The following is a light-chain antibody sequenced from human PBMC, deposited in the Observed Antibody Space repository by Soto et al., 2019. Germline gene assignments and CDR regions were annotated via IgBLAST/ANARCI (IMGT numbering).Light chain of an antibody. CDR3: SSWTSTNTWV. CDR2: EVN. CDR1: SSDISAYNY. Sequence: QSALTQPASVSGSPGQSITISCTGPSSDISAYNYVSWFQQYPGKATRLMIYEVNNRPSGVSSRFSASKSGDTASLTISGLQAEDEADYYCSSWTSTNTWVFGGGTKLTV. V-gene: IGLV2-14*01. J-gene: IGLJ3*02.